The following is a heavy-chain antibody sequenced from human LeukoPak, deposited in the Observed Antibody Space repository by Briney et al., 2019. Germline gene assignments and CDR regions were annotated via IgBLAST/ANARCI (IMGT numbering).Heavy chain of an antibody. V-gene: IGHV4-30-2*01. CDR1: GGSFSGGGYY. J-gene: IGHJ4*02. Sequence: SETLSLTCTVSGGSFSGGGYYWSWIRQPPGKGLEWIGYIYHSGSTYYNPSLKSRVTISVDTSKNQFSLKLSSVTAADTAVYYCARGSPAVAIDYWGQGTLVTVSS. D-gene: IGHD6-19*01. CDR2: IYHSGST. CDR3: ARGSPAVAIDY.